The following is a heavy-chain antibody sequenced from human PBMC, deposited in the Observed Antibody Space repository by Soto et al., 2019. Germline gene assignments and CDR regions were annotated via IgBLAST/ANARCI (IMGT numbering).Heavy chain of an antibody. CDR1: GYTFTSYA. Sequence: GASVKVSCKASGYTFTSYAMHWVRQAPGQRLEWMGWINAGNGNTKYSQKFQGRVTITRDTSASTAYMELSSLRSEDTAVYYCAIGKGYCSGGSCYGGSFFDYWGQGTLVTVSS. D-gene: IGHD2-15*01. CDR3: AIGKGYCSGGSCYGGSFFDY. V-gene: IGHV1-3*01. J-gene: IGHJ4*02. CDR2: INAGNGNT.